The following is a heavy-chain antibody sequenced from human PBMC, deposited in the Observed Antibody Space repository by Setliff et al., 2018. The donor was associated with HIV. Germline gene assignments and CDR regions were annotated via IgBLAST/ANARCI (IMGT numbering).Heavy chain of an antibody. Sequence: ASVKVSCKASGYSFTNYAMHWVRQAPGQRLEWMGWINTGNGNTKYSQKFQGRVTFTGDTSASTAYMEVSSLGSEDTAVYYCASYDSSGPHWGQGTLVTVS. CDR1: GYSFTNYA. CDR2: INTGNGNT. D-gene: IGHD3-22*01. V-gene: IGHV1-3*04. CDR3: ASYDSSGPH. J-gene: IGHJ4*02.